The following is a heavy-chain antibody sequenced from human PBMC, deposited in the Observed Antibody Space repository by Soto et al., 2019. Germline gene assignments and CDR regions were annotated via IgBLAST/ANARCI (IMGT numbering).Heavy chain of an antibody. CDR1: GFTFSSYA. V-gene: IGHV3-23*01. CDR3: AKGGCSGGSCYPLDY. Sequence: EVQLLESGGGLVQPGGSLRLSCAASGFTFSSYAMSWVRQAPGKGLEWVSTISGGGGSSYHADSVKGRFTISRDNSKNTLYLRMKSLRADDTALYYCAKGGCSGGSCYPLDYWGQGTLVTVSS. CDR2: ISGGGGSS. D-gene: IGHD2-15*01. J-gene: IGHJ4*02.